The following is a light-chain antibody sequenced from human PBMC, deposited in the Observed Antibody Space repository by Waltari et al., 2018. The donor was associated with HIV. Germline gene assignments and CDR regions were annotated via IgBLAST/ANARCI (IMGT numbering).Light chain of an antibody. CDR2: WAS. Sequence: DIVMTQSPDFLTVSLGGRATINCKSSQTIFYRTNSKNYLAWYQQKPGQPPKLLIYWASTRDSGVPDRFSGSGSGTNFTLTISSLQAEDVAIYYCHQYYDTPGTFGQGTKLEI. CDR1: QTIFYRTNSKNY. V-gene: IGKV4-1*01. CDR3: HQYYDTPGT. J-gene: IGKJ2*01.